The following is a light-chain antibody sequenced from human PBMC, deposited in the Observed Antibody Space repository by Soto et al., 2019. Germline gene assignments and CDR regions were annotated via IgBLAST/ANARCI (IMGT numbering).Light chain of an antibody. CDR3: QQYINRWT. CDR1: QNIETW. J-gene: IGKJ1*01. V-gene: IGKV1-5*03. Sequence: DIQMTQSPSTLSASVGDRVTITCRASQNIETWLAWYQQKPGKAPKPMIYKASSLEGGVPSRFSGSGSGTEFTLTISSLQSDDFATYYCQQYINRWTFGEGTEVEIK. CDR2: KAS.